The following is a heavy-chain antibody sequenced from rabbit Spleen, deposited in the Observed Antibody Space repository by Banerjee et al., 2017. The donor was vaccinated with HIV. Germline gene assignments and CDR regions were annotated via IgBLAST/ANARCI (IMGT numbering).Heavy chain of an antibody. J-gene: IGHJ6*01. CDR2: IYVGDGST. D-gene: IGHD6-1*01. V-gene: IGHV1S47*01. Sequence: QEQLVESGGGLVQPEGSLTLTRKAAGFDFSSSYYMCWVRQAPGKGPEWIACIYVGDGSTYYASWVNGRFTISRSTSLNTVTLQMTSLTAADTATYFCARGIVYGFAGDTYPPYGMDLWGQGTLVTVS. CDR1: GFDFSSSYY. CDR3: ARGIVYGFAGDTYPPYGMDL.